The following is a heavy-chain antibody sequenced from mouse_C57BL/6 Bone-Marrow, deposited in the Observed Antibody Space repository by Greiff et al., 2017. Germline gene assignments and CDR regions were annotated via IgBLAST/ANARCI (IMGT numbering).Heavy chain of an antibody. CDR2: IYPSCGST. CDR3: ERGGYYGSSQYSYAMDY. CDR1: GYTFTNYW. Sequence: QVQLKESGPELVRPGTSVKMSCKASGYTFTNYWIGWAKQRPGHGLEWIGDIYPSCGSTSYNQKFKGKATLTADKSSSTAYLQLNSLTSEDSAIYYCERGGYYGSSQYSYAMDYWGQGTSVTVSS. J-gene: IGHJ4*01. V-gene: IGHV1-63*01. D-gene: IGHD1-1*01.